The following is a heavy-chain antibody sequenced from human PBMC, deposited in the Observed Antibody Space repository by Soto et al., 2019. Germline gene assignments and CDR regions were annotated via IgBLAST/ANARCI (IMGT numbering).Heavy chain of an antibody. CDR3: ARMASFGTLNWFDP. Sequence: QVQLVQSGAEIRKPGASVRVSCKASGYTFTNYDVNWVRQVPGQGLERMRWLNPGSGDTGYAQKFQGRVTMTRNTSIGTAYMELSSLRSGDTAIYYCARMASFGTLNWFDPWGQGTLVTVSS. CDR2: LNPGSGDT. D-gene: IGHD3-16*01. V-gene: IGHV1-8*01. CDR1: GYTFTNYD. J-gene: IGHJ5*02.